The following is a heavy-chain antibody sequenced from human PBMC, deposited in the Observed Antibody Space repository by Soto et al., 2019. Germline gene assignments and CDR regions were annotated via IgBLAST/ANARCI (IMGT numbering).Heavy chain of an antibody. CDR1: GGSFSSSGYY. J-gene: IGHJ5*01. D-gene: IGHD6-19*01. V-gene: IGHV4-31*03. CDR3: ARESGSGGNDIDS. Sequence: QVPLQESGPGLVKPTETVALTFTVSGGSFSSSGYYWSWIRQRPGKGLEGIGYIHNSGNTYYNPSLKNRVIVSLYMTDHQLSLRPSSVTAADTAVYYCARESGSGGNDIDSWGQGTLVTVSA. CDR2: IHNSGNT.